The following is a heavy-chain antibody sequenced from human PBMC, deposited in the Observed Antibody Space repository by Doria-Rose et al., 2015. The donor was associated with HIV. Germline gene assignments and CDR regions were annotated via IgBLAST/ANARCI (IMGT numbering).Heavy chain of an antibody. J-gene: IGHJ4*02. CDR2: IFSDDER. CDR3: ARIKSSRWYHKYYVDF. Sequence: QVTLKESGPVLVKPTETLTLTCTVSGVSLSSPGMGVSWIRQPPGKALEWLANIFSDDERSYNTSLKSRLTIASGTAKSQVVLTMTDMDPVDTATYYCARIKSSRWYHKYYVDFWGQGTLVIVSA. CDR1: GVSLSSPGMG. V-gene: IGHV2-26*01. D-gene: IGHD6-13*01.